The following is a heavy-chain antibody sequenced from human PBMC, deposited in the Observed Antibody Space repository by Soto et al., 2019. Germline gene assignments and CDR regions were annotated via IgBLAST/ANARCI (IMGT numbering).Heavy chain of an antibody. CDR3: AKGSEAARQELDY. CDR1: GFTFSTYR. V-gene: IGHV3-30*18. CDR2: ISIDGSNK. Sequence: QVQLVESGGGVVQPGRSLRLSCAASGFTFSTYRMHWVRQAPGKGPEWVAVISIDGSNKYYADSVKGRFTISRDNSKNTLYLQMNSLRDDDTAVYYCAKGSEAARQELDYWGQGTLVTVSS. D-gene: IGHD6-6*01. J-gene: IGHJ4*02.